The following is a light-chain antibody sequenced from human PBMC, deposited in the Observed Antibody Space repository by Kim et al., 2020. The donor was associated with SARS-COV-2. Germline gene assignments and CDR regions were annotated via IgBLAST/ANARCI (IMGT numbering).Light chain of an antibody. V-gene: IGKV2-30*01. CDR3: MQGTHWPLT. CDR1: QSLLYITGNTF. J-gene: IGKJ4*01. CDR2: EVS. Sequence: PASISCRSSQSLLYITGNTFLNWFQQRPGQSPRRLIYEVSNRDSGVPDRFSGSGSDTDFTLKISRVEAEDVGVYYCMQGTHWPLTFGGGTKVDIK.